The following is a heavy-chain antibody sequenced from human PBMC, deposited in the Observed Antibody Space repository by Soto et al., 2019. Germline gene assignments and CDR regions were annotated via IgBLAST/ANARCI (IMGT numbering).Heavy chain of an antibody. J-gene: IGHJ6*03. V-gene: IGHV4-59*08. CDR2: IYYSGST. CDR1: GGSISSYY. D-gene: IGHD3-3*01. Sequence: PSETLSLTCTVSGGSISSYYWSWIRQPPGKGLEWIGYIYYSGSTNYNPSLKSRVTISVDTSKNQFSLKLSSVTAADTAVYYCARHSDPPRTYYDFWSGRTAYYYYYYMDVWGKGTTVTVSS. CDR3: ARHSDPPRTYYDFWSGRTAYYYYYYMDV.